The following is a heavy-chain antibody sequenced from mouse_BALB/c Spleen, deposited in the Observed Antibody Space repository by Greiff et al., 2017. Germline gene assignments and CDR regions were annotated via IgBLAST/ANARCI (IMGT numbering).Heavy chain of an antibody. D-gene: IGHD2-1*01. J-gene: IGHJ2*01. V-gene: IGHV5-6-5*01. CDR1: GFTFSSYA. Sequence: EGQVVESGGGLVKPGGSLKLSCAASGFTFSSYAMSWVRQTPEKRLEWVVYISSGGSTYYPDSVKGRFTISRDNARNILYLQMSSLRSEDTAMYYCAVYGSYFDYWGQGTTLTVSS. CDR3: AVYGSYFDY. CDR2: ISSGGST.